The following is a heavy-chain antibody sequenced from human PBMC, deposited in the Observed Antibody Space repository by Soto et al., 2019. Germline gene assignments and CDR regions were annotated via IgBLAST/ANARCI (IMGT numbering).Heavy chain of an antibody. CDR2: IRSKANSYAT. D-gene: IGHD6-19*01. Sequence: EVQLVESGGGLVQPGGSLKLSCAASGFTFSGSAMHWVRQASGKGLEWVGRIRSKANSYATAYAASVKGRFTIPRDDSKNTAYLQMNSLKTEDTAVYYCTRGTLGIAVAGTANWDETDAFDIWGQGTMVTVSS. CDR3: TRGTLGIAVAGTANWDETDAFDI. V-gene: IGHV3-73*01. CDR1: GFTFSGSA. J-gene: IGHJ3*02.